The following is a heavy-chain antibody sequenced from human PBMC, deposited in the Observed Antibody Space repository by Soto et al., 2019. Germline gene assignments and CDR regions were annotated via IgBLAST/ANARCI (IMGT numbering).Heavy chain of an antibody. J-gene: IGHJ5*02. V-gene: IGHV1-69*01. CDR3: ERGGGKSTSRNWFDP. D-gene: IGHD2-2*01. Sequence: QVQLVQSGAEVKKPGSSVKVSCKASGGTFSSYAISWVRQAPGQGLEWMGGIIPIFGTANYAQKFQGRVTFTAEESTSTAYMGASRLELENTAVYYWERGGGKSTSRNWFDPWGQGTLVTVSS. CDR2: IIPIFGTA. CDR1: GGTFSSYA.